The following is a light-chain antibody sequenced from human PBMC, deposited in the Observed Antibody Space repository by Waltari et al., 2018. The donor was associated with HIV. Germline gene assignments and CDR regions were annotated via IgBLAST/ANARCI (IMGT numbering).Light chain of an antibody. CDR2: YDD. CDR3: AAWDDSLHGYV. CDR1: SSNIGHNA. Sequence: QSVLTQPPSVSAAPRPRVTISCSGTSSNIGHNAVNWYQQLPGKAPKLLIYYDDLLPSGVSARFSGSKSGTSASLAISGLHSDDEADYYCAAWDDSLHGYVFGPGTKVTV. V-gene: IGLV1-36*01. J-gene: IGLJ1*01.